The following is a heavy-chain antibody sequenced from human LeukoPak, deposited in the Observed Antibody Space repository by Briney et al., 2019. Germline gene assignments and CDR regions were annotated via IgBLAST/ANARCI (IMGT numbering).Heavy chain of an antibody. J-gene: IGHJ4*02. CDR1: GGSISSGGYS. CDR3: ARVSGDCSSTSCYMDYFDY. D-gene: IGHD2-2*02. Sequence: SQTLSLTCAVSGGSISSGGYSWSWIRQPPGKGLEWIGYIYHSGSTYYNPSLKSRVTISVDRSKNQFSLKLSSVTAADTAVYYCARVSGDCSSTSCYMDYFDYWGQGTLVAVSS. V-gene: IGHV4-30-2*01. CDR2: IYHSGST.